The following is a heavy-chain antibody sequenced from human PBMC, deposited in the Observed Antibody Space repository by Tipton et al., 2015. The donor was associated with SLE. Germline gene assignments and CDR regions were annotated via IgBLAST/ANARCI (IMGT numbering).Heavy chain of an antibody. Sequence: TLSLTCTVSGGSISSFFWRWIRQPPGKGLEWIGHIYYSGSTNYNPSLKSRVTISVDTSKNQFSLKLSSVTAADTAVYYCAREGGSYTAFDYWGQGTLVTVAS. CDR1: GGSISSFF. CDR2: IYYSGST. D-gene: IGHD1-26*01. CDR3: AREGGSYTAFDY. J-gene: IGHJ4*02. V-gene: IGHV4-59*01.